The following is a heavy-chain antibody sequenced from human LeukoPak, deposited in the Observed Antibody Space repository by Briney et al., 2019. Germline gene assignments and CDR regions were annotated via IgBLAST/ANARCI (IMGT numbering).Heavy chain of an antibody. J-gene: IGHJ4*02. CDR1: GGSISSYY. Sequence: SETLSLTCTVSGGSISSYYWSWIRQPPGKGLEWIGYVYYSGSTNYNPSLKSRATISVDTSKNQFSLKLSSVTAADTAVYYCARVRVSRRDGYNYLDYWGQGTLVTVSS. V-gene: IGHV4-59*12. D-gene: IGHD5-24*01. CDR3: ARVRVSRRDGYNYLDY. CDR2: VYYSGST.